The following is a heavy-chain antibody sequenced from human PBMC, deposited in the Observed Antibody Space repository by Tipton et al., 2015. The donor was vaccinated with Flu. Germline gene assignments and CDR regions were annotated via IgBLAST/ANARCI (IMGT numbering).Heavy chain of an antibody. V-gene: IGHV1-2*02. CDR3: ARVNDYYDSSGIPGY. J-gene: IGHJ4*02. CDR1: GYTFTGYY. Sequence: QVQLVQSGAEVKKPGASVKVSCKASGYTFTGYYMHWVRQAPGQGLEWMGWINPNSGGTNYAQKFQGRVTMTRDTSISTAYMELSRLRSDDPAVYSCARVNDYYDSSGIPGYWGQGTLVTVSS. D-gene: IGHD3-22*01. CDR2: INPNSGGT.